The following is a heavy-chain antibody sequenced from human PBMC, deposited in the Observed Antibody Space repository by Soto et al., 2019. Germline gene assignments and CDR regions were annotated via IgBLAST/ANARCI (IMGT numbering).Heavy chain of an antibody. CDR1: GFTFSDYY. V-gene: IGHV3-11*06. Sequence: GGSLRLSCAASGFTFSDYYMSWIRQAPGKGLEWVSYISSSSSYTNYADSVKGRFTISRDNANNSLYLQMNSLRAEDTAVYYCARIRGYSYGPDAFDIWGQGTMVTVSS. J-gene: IGHJ3*02. CDR3: ARIRGYSYGPDAFDI. D-gene: IGHD5-18*01. CDR2: ISSSSSYT.